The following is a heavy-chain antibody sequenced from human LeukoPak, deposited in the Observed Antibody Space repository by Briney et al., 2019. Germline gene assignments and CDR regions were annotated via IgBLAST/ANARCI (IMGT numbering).Heavy chain of an antibody. V-gene: IGHV3-15*01. CDR3: TRVGTTWFHS. Sequence: GGSLRLSCAASGFTFSDAWMSWVRQAPGKGLEWLGRIKSRTEGGTTQYAAPVKGRFTISRDDSKETVYLQMNSLTTEDTAVYYCTRVGTTWFHSWGQGTLVIASA. CDR2: IKSRTEGGTT. D-gene: IGHD1-26*01. J-gene: IGHJ5*01. CDR1: GFTFSDAW.